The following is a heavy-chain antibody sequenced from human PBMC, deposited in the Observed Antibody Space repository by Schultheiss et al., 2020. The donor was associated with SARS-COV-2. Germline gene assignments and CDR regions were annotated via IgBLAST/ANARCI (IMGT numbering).Heavy chain of an antibody. Sequence: SETLSLTCAVYGGSFSGYYWSWIRQPPGKGLEWIGSIYHSGSTYYNPSLKSRVTISVDTSKNQFSLKLSSVTAADTAVYYCARVRKDYGGLYYFDYWGQGTLVTVSS. D-gene: IGHD4-23*01. V-gene: IGHV4-34*01. CDR3: ARVRKDYGGLYYFDY. J-gene: IGHJ4*02. CDR2: IYHSGST. CDR1: GGSFSGYY.